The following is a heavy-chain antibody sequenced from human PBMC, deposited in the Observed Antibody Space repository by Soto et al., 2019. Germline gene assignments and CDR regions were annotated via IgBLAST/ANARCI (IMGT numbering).Heavy chain of an antibody. V-gene: IGHV5-10-1*01. CDR1: GYSFTSYW. CDR2: IDPSDSYT. Sequence: PGGSLKISCKGSGYSFTSYWISWVRQMPGKGLEWMGRIDPSDSYTNYSPSFQGHVTISADKSISTAYLQWSSLKASDTAMYYCARHPVVVAADDYWGQGTLVTVSS. J-gene: IGHJ4*02. CDR3: ARHPVVVAADDY. D-gene: IGHD2-15*01.